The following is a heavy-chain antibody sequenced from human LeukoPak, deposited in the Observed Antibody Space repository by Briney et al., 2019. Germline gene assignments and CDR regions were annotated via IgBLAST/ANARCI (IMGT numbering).Heavy chain of an antibody. Sequence: VASVKVSCKASGYTFTSYDINWVRQAPGQGLEWMGWMNPNSGNTGYAQKFQGRVTMTRNTSISTAYMELSSLRSEDTAVHYCARKGSEYYYYGMDVWGQGTTVTVSS. CDR2: MNPNSGNT. CDR3: ARKGSEYYYYGMDV. V-gene: IGHV1-8*01. D-gene: IGHD2-15*01. CDR1: GYTFTSYD. J-gene: IGHJ6*02.